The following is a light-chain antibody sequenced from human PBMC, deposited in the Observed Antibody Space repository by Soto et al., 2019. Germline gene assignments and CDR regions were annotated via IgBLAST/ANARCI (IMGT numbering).Light chain of an antibody. CDR3: QVCDSSSDHAHVEFGGGTHVV. CDR2: YDG. Sequence: SYELTQPPSVSVAPGKTARITCEGDSIGSKSVPWYLQKPGQAPVLVIYYDGDRPSGIPERFSGSNSGNTATLTISRVEAGDEADYYCQVCDSSSDHAHVEFGGGTHVVFGGGTKLTVL. CDR1: SIGSKS. J-gene: IGLJ2*01. V-gene: IGLV3-21*04.